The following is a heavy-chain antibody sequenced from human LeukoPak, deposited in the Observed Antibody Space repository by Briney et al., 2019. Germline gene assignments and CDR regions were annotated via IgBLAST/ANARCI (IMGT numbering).Heavy chain of an antibody. V-gene: IGHV3-48*01. Sequence: PGGSLRLSCAASGFTFSSYAMSWVRQAPGKGLEWVSYISFSNTTIYYADSVKGRFTISRDSAKNSLYLQMNSLRAEDTAVYYCAAGGATSFDYWGQGTLVTVSS. CDR2: ISFSNTTI. D-gene: IGHD1-26*01. CDR1: GFTFSSYA. J-gene: IGHJ4*02. CDR3: AAGGATSFDY.